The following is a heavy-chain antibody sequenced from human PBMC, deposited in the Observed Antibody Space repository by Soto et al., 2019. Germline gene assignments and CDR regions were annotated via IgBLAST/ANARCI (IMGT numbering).Heavy chain of an antibody. CDR1: GFTFSDYS. J-gene: IGHJ6*02. CDR2: ISSASSTI. Sequence: GGSLRLSCAASGFTFSDYSMTWVRQAPGKGLEWVSYISSASSTIHYADSVKGRFTISRDNAKNSLYLLMNSLRDDDTAGYYCAKVSFKDMDVWGQGTKVTVSS. CDR3: AKVSFKDMDV. V-gene: IGHV3-48*02.